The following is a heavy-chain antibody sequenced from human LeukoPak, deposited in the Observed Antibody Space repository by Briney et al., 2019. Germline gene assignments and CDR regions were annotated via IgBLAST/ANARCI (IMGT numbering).Heavy chain of an antibody. V-gene: IGHV1-18*01. CDR2: RSIYNGNT. Sequence: ASVKVSCKASGYDFINYGISWVRQAPGQGLEWMGWRSIYNGNTDYKLQGRVTMTTDTSTSTAYTEVRSLRSDDTAVYYCARGGPFPSGSSSREYYLDYWGQRTLVTVSS. CDR3: ARGGPFPSGSSSREYYLDY. J-gene: IGHJ4*02. D-gene: IGHD6-6*01. CDR1: GYDFINYG.